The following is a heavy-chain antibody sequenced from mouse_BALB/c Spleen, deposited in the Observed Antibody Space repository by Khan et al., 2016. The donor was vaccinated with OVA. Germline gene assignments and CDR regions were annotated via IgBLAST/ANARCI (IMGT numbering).Heavy chain of an antibody. D-gene: IGHD2-3*01. CDR3: ARYDGYYY. V-gene: IGHV3-2*02. Sequence: QLEESGPGLVKPSQSLSLTCTVTGYSITSDYAWNWIRQFPGNKLEWMGYISYSGSTSYNPSLKSRISITRDISKNQFFLQLNSVTTEDTATYYCARYDGYYYWGQGTTLTVSS. J-gene: IGHJ2*01. CDR1: GYSITSDYA. CDR2: ISYSGST.